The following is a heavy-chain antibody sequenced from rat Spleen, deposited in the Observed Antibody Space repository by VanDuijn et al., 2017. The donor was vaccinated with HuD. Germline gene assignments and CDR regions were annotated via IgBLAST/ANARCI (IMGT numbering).Heavy chain of an antibody. J-gene: IGHJ3*01. Sequence: EVQLVESGGGLVQPGRSMKLSCAASGFTFSNYYMAWVRQAPGKGLEWIASITHTGGSTYYPDSVKGRFTVSRDDAKNTLYLQMDSLRSEDTATYYFTTDGGVLNWFAYWGKGTLVTVSS. CDR3: TTDGGVLNWFAY. V-gene: IGHV5-20*01. D-gene: IGHD4-3*01. CDR2: ITHTGGST. CDR1: GFTFSNYY.